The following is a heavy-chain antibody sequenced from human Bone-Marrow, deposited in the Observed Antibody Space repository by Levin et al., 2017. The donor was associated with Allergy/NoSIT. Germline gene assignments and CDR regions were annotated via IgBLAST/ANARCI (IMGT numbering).Heavy chain of an antibody. D-gene: IGHD6-6*01. J-gene: IGHJ6*02. V-gene: IGHV3-30*18. CDR3: AKGYSSSSTLNYYYGMDV. Sequence: GGSLRLSCAASGFTFSSYGMHWVRQAPGKGLEWVAVISYDGSNKYYADSVKGRFTISRDNSKNTLYLQMNSLRAEDTAVYYCAKGYSSSSTLNYYYGMDVWGQGTTVTVSS. CDR2: ISYDGSNK. CDR1: GFTFSSYG.